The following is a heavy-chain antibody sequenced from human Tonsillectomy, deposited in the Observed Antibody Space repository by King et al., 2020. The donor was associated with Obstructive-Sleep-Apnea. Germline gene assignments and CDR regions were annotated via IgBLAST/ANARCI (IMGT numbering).Heavy chain of an antibody. CDR2: ISWNSGSI. D-gene: IGHD5-18*01. J-gene: IGHJ4*02. CDR1: GFTFDDYA. V-gene: IGHV3-9*01. Sequence: VQLVESGGGLVQPGRSLRLSCAASGFTFDDYAMHWVRQAPGKGLEWVSGISWNSGSIGYADSVKGRFTISRDNAKNSLYLQMNSLRAEDTALYYCAKAVDTAMVTVFDYWGQGTLVTVSS. CDR3: AKAVDTAMVTVFDY.